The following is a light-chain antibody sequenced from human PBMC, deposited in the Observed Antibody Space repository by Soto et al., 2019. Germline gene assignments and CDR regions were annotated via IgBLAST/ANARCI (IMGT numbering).Light chain of an antibody. CDR3: QQRSNWPLT. V-gene: IGKV3-11*01. CDR1: QSVNTY. J-gene: IGKJ4*01. CDR2: DAS. Sequence: EIVLTQSPATLSLSPGERATLSCRASQSVNTYLAWYQLKPGQAPRLLMYDASNRATGIPARFIGSGSGTDFTLTISRLEPEDFAVYYGQQRSNWPLTFGGGTKVEIK.